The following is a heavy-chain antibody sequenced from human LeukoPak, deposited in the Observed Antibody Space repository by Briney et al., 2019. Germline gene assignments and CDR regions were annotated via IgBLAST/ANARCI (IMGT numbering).Heavy chain of an antibody. D-gene: IGHD3-22*01. V-gene: IGHV3-23*01. Sequence: GGSLRLSCAASGFTFSTSDMSWVRQAPGEGLEWVSASSGSGRDAYYADSVKGRFTISRDNSKNTVYLQMNSLRAEDTAVYYCAKDALSQYDSTGSFDYWGQGALVTVSS. J-gene: IGHJ4*02. CDR1: GFTFSTSD. CDR3: AKDALSQYDSTGSFDY. CDR2: SSGSGRDA.